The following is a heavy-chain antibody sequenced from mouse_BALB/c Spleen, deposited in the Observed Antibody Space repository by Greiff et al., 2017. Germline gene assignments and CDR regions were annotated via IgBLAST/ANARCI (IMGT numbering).Heavy chain of an antibody. D-gene: IGHD2-4*01. CDR2: ISSGGGST. CDR1: GFAFSSYD. Sequence: DVMLVESGGGLVKPGGSLKLSCAASGFAFSSYDMSWVRQTPEKRLEWVAYISSGGGSTYYPDTVKGRFTISRDNAKNTLYLQMSSLKSEDTAMYYCARLYDYLFYAMDYWGQGTSVTVSS. CDR3: ARLYDYLFYAMDY. J-gene: IGHJ4*01. V-gene: IGHV5-12-1*01.